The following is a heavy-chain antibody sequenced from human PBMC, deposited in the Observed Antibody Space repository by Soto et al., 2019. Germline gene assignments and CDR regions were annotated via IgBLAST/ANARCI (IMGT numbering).Heavy chain of an antibody. CDR2: IYYSGST. D-gene: IGHD6-19*01. Sequence: QVQLQESGPGLVKPSQTLSLTCTVSGGSISSGDYYWSWIRQHPGKGLEWIGYIYYSGSTYYNPSLQXRXTXSXXTSKNQFSLKLSSVTAADTAVYYCARGPGSGWYDYWGQGTLVTVSS. CDR3: ARGPGSGWYDY. V-gene: IGHV4-31*03. CDR1: GGSISSGDYY. J-gene: IGHJ4*02.